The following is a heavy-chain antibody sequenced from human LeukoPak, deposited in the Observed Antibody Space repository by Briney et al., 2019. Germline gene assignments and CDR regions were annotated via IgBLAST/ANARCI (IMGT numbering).Heavy chain of an antibody. CDR2: TIAIFGTP. V-gene: IGHV1-69*05. CDR3: ARGWDCDTTNCYLLQD. Sequence: SVKVSCKASGGTLNSYAFSWVRQAPGQGLEWMGGTIAIFGTPNYAQRFQDRVSITKDESTNTVYMELSNLRSDDTAVYYCARGWDCDTTNCYLLQDWGQGTLVTVSS. D-gene: IGHD2-2*01. J-gene: IGHJ1*01. CDR1: GGTLNSYA.